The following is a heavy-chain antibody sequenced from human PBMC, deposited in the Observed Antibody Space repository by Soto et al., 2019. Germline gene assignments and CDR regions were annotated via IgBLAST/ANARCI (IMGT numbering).Heavy chain of an antibody. CDR2: ISYDGSNK. D-gene: IGHD4-17*01. J-gene: IGHJ4*02. Sequence: PGGSLRLSCAASGFTFSSYGMHWVRQAPGKGLEWVAVISYDGSNKYYADSVKGRFTISRDNSKNTLYLQMNSLRAEDTAVYYCAKERYDDYGPTPSFDYWGQGTLVTVSS. CDR1: GFTFSSYG. CDR3: AKERYDDYGPTPSFDY. V-gene: IGHV3-30*18.